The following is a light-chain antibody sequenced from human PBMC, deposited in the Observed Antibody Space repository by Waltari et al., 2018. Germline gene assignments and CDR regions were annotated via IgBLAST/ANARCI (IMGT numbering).Light chain of an antibody. Sequence: EIVLTQSPATLSLSPGERVTLSCRASQSVRSYLTWYQQKPGQAPRLLIYDASNRATGIPARFSGSGSGTDFTLTISSLEPEDFGVYYCQQRSNWPLTFGGGTKEEIK. CDR2: DAS. CDR3: QQRSNWPLT. J-gene: IGKJ4*01. V-gene: IGKV3-11*01. CDR1: QSVRSY.